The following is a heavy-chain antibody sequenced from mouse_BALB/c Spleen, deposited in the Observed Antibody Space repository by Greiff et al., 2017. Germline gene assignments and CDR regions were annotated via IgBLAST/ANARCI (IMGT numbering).Heavy chain of an antibody. J-gene: IGHJ2*01. Sequence: EVQLVESGGGLVKPGGSLKLSCAASGFTFSSYAMSWVRQTPEKRLEWVASISSGGSTYYPDSVKGRFTISRDNAKNNLYLQMSSLKSEDTAMYYCASGGYFDYWGQGTTLTVSS. CDR1: GFTFSSYA. CDR2: ISSGGST. V-gene: IGHV5-6-5*01. CDR3: ASGGYFDY.